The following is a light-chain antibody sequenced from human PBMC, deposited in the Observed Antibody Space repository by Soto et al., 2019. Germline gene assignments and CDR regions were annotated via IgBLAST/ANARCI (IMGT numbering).Light chain of an antibody. CDR1: TGAVTSGHY. CDR2: DTT. J-gene: IGLJ3*02. Sequence: HAVVTQEPSLTVSPGGTVTLTCGSSTGAVTSGHYPYWFQQKPGQAPRTLISDTTNKHSWTPARFSGSLLGGQAALTLSGVQPEDEADYYCLLFYGGAFVFGGGTQLTVL. V-gene: IGLV7-46*01. CDR3: LLFYGGAFV.